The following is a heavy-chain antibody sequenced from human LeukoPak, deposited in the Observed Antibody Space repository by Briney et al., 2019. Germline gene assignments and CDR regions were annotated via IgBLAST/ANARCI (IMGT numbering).Heavy chain of an antibody. J-gene: IGHJ4*01. CDR3: ARHRRGYNWNFFDY. CDR2: IYYSGST. D-gene: IGHD1-20*01. V-gene: IGHV4-39*01. Sequence: PSETLSLTCTVSGGSISSSSYYWGWISQPAGTGLEWIGTIYYSGSTYYNPFLKSRVTISVDTSKNQFSLKLNSVTAADTAVYYCARHRRGYNWNFFDYWGHGTLVTVSS. CDR1: GGSISSSSYY.